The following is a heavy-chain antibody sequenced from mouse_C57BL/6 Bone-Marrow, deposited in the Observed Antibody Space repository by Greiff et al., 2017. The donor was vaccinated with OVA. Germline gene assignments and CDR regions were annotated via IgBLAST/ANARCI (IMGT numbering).Heavy chain of an antibody. V-gene: IGHV5-4*03. D-gene: IGHD3-2*02. CDR1: GFTFSSYA. CDR3: ARGQLRYFDY. J-gene: IGHJ2*01. CDR2: ISDGGSYT. Sequence: EVKVVESGGGLVKPGGSLKLSCAASGFTFSSYAMSWVRQTPEKRLEWVATISDGGSYTYYPDNVKGRFTISRDNAKNNLYLQMSHLKSEDTAMYYCARGQLRYFDYWGQGTTLTVSS.